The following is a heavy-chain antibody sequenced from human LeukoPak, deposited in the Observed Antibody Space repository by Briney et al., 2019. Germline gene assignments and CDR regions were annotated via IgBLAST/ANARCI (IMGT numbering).Heavy chain of an antibody. CDR1: GGSISSSSYY. V-gene: IGHV4-39*07. CDR3: ARVTTVTTVRGFGVGNWFDP. J-gene: IGHJ5*02. D-gene: IGHD4-11*01. CDR2: IYYSGST. Sequence: SETLSLTCTVSGGSISSSSYYWGWIRQPPGKGLEWIGGIYYSGSTYYNPSLKSRVTISVDTSKNQFSLKLSSVTAADTAVYYCARVTTVTTVRGFGVGNWFDPWGQGTLVTVSS.